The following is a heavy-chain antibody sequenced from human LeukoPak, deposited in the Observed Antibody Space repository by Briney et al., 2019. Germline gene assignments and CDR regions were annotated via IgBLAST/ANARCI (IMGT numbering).Heavy chain of an antibody. V-gene: IGHV4-59*01. CDR1: GGSISSYY. CDR2: IYYNGNT. J-gene: IGHJ4*02. Sequence: SETLSLTCTVSGGSISSYYWSWIRQPPGKGLEWIGYIYYNGNTNYNPSLKSRVTISIDTSKNQFSLELSSVTAADTAVYYCARARYYYTYWGQGTLVTVSS. CDR3: ARARYYYTY.